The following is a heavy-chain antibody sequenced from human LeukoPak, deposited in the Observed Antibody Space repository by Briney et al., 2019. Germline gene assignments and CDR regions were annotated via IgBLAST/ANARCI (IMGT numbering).Heavy chain of an antibody. Sequence: GGSLRLSCAASGFTFSSYGMHWVRQAPGKELEWVAFIRYDGSNKYYADSVKGRFTISRDNSKNTLYLQMNSLRAEDTAVYYCAKGGGDMKVTEITLDYWGQGTLVTVSS. CDR3: AKGGGDMKVTEITLDY. CDR1: GFTFSSYG. V-gene: IGHV3-30*02. CDR2: IRYDGSNK. D-gene: IGHD3-16*01. J-gene: IGHJ4*02.